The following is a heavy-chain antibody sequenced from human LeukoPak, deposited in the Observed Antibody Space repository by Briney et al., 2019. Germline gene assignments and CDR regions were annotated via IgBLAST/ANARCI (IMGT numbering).Heavy chain of an antibody. Sequence: GGPLRLSCATSGFTFVRYTIHWVRQAPGKGLEWVSLAGWAGGTTYYSDSVRGRFTISRDSGKNSVYLQMNSLTTDDTAFYFCAKELDTMFFDYWGQGALVTVSS. D-gene: IGHD3-10*02. CDR3: AKELDTMFFDY. CDR2: AGWAGGTT. CDR1: GFTFVRYT. J-gene: IGHJ4*01. V-gene: IGHV3-43*01.